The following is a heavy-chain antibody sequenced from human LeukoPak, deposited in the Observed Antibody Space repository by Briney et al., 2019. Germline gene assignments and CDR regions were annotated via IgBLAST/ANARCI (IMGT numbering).Heavy chain of an antibody. D-gene: IGHD3-22*01. V-gene: IGHV3-74*01. CDR2: IKTDGRST. CDR1: GFPFSTYW. Sequence: PGGSLRLSCAASGFPFSTYWMHWVRQTPGKGLEWVSRIKTDGRSTTYADSVKGRFTISRDNAKNTLYLQMNSLRAEDTAVYYCAKAQGLYDSSGYYPPDAFDIWGQGTMVTVSS. J-gene: IGHJ3*02. CDR3: AKAQGLYDSSGYYPPDAFDI.